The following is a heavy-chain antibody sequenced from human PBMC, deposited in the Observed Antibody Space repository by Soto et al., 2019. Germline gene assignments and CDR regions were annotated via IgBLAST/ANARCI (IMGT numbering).Heavy chain of an antibody. CDR2: IYSGGST. J-gene: IGHJ6*02. D-gene: IGHD3-22*01. V-gene: IGHV3-53*01. CDR3: ARDLDYEQTWGMDV. CDR1: GFTVSSNY. Sequence: GGSLRLSCAASGFTVSSNYMSWVRQAPGKGLEWVSVIYSGGSTYYADSVKGRFTISRDNSKNTLYLQMNSLRAEDTAVYYCARDLDYEQTWGMDVWGQGTTVTVSS.